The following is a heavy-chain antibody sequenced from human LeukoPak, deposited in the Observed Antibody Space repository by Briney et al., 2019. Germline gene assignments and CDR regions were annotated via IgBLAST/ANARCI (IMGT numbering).Heavy chain of an antibody. D-gene: IGHD1-26*01. CDR1: GGSITQTNY. CDR2: VNLQGST. V-gene: IGHV4-4*02. J-gene: IGHJ4*02. Sequence: SETLSLTCGVSGGSITQTNYWTWVRQPPGKGLEWIGEVNLQGSTNYNPSLMGRVAISVDKSENHVSLQLTSVTAADTAVYFCARHGASGSYLYYFDYWGQGTLVTVSS. CDR3: ARHGASGSYLYYFDY.